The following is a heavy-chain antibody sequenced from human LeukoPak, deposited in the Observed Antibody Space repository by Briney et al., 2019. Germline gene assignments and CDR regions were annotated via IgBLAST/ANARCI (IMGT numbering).Heavy chain of an antibody. D-gene: IGHD1-7*01. V-gene: IGHV3-11*01. J-gene: IGHJ4*02. Sequence: GGSLRLSCAVFAFTFSDNYMTWIRQAPGKGLESVSYISPSGTDISYADSVKGRFTISRDNAKNSLYLQMNSLRAEDTALYYCARDSYNWNYGADLDYWGQGTLVTVSS. CDR1: AFTFSDNY. CDR2: ISPSGTDI. CDR3: ARDSYNWNYGADLDY.